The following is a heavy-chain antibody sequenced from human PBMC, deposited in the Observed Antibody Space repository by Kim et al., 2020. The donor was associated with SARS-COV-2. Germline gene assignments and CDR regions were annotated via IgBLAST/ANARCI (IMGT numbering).Heavy chain of an antibody. V-gene: IGHV3-23*01. J-gene: IGHJ4*02. Sequence: ADSVKGRFTISRDNSKNTLYLQMNSLRAEDTAVYYCVIAAAGIGPTPLDYWGQGTLVTVSS. CDR3: VIAAAGIGPTPLDY. D-gene: IGHD6-13*01.